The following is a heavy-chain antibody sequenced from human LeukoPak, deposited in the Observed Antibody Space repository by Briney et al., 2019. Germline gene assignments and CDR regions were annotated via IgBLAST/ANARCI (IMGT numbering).Heavy chain of an antibody. D-gene: IGHD5-12*01. J-gene: IGHJ3*02. CDR3: ARGGGYSGYDQGFGARYAFDI. V-gene: IGHV1-8*03. CDR2: MNPNSGNT. Sequence: ASVKVSCKASGYTFTSYGISWVRQATGQGLEWMGWMNPNSGNTGYAQKFQGRVTITRNTSISTAYMELSSLRSEDTAVYYCARGGGYSGYDQGFGARYAFDIWGQGTMVTVSS. CDR1: GYTFTSYG.